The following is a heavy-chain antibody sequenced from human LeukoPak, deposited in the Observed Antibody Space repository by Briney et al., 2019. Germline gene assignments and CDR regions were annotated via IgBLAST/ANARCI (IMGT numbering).Heavy chain of an antibody. CDR3: ARERYNWNYYYYYMDV. D-gene: IGHD1-20*01. V-gene: IGHV1-46*01. J-gene: IGHJ6*03. CDR2: INPSGGST. Sequence: ASVKVSCKASGYTFTSYYMHWVRQAPGQGLEWMGVINPSGGSTSYAQKFQGRVTMTRDTSTSTAYMELSSLRSEDTAVYYCARERYNWNYYYYYMDVWGKGTTVTVSS. CDR1: GYTFTSYY.